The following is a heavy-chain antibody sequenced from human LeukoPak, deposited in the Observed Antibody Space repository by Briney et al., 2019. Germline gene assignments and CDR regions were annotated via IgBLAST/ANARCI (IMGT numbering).Heavy chain of an antibody. Sequence: SETLSLTCAVYGGSFSGYYWSWIRQHPGKGLEWIGYIYYSGSTYYNPSLKSRVTISVDTSKNQFSLKLSSVTAADTAVYYCARGLTGYCSGGSCQEIDYWGQGTLVTVSS. V-gene: IGHV4-31*11. CDR3: ARGLTGYCSGGSCQEIDY. CDR1: GGSFSGYY. J-gene: IGHJ4*02. CDR2: IYYSGST. D-gene: IGHD2-15*01.